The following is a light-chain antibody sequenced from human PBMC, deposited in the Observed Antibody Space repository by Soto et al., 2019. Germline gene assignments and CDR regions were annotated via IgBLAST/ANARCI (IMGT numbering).Light chain of an antibody. CDR3: QQRSNWSEIT. J-gene: IGKJ5*01. V-gene: IGKV3-11*01. CDR1: QSVSSY. CDR2: DSS. Sequence: EIVLTQSPGTLSLSPGERATLSCRASQSVSSYLAWYQQKPGQAPRLLIYDSSNRATGTPARFSGSGSGTDFTLTISSLEPEDFAVYCCQQRSNWSEITFGQGTRLEIK.